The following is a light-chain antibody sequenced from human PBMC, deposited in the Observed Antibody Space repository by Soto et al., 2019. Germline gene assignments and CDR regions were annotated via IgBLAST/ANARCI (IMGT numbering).Light chain of an antibody. Sequence: EIVLTQSPATLSLSPGERATLSCRASQSVGSYLAWYQQKPGQAPRLLIYDASNRATGIPARFSGSGSETDFTLTITSLEPEDFAVYYCQQRSNWPLTFGPGTKVDIK. CDR2: DAS. CDR1: QSVGSY. J-gene: IGKJ3*01. V-gene: IGKV3-11*01. CDR3: QQRSNWPLT.